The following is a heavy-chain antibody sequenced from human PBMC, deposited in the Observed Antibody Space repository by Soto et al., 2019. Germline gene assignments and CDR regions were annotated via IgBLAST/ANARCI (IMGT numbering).Heavy chain of an antibody. J-gene: IGHJ3*02. CDR3: ARTYYDFWSGYIDAFDI. CDR2: IYYSGST. D-gene: IGHD3-3*01. Sequence: SETLSLTCTFPGGSVSSGSYYWSWIRQPPGKGLEWIGYIYYSGSTNYNPSLTSRVTISVDPSKSPSSLKLSSVTGAETAVYYCARTYYDFWSGYIDAFDIWGQGTMVT. CDR1: GGSVSSGSYY. V-gene: IGHV4-61*01.